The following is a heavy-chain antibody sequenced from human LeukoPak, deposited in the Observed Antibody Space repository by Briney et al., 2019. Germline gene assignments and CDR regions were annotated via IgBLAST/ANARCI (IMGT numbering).Heavy chain of an antibody. CDR2: IYYSGST. CDR3: ARGVRLRVAVAVTNGTLGFDY. CDR1: GGSISSGGYY. V-gene: IGHV4-31*03. D-gene: IGHD6-19*01. J-gene: IGHJ4*02. Sequence: SQTLSLTCTVSGGSISSGGYYWSWIRQHPGKGLEWIGYIYYSGSTYYNPSLKSRVTISVDTSKNQFSLKLSSVTAADTGVYYCARGVRLRVAVAVTNGTLGFDYWGQGTLVTLSS.